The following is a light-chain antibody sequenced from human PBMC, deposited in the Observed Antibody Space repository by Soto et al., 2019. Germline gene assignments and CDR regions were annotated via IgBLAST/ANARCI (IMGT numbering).Light chain of an antibody. V-gene: IGKV1-12*01. CDR1: QGISSW. CDR3: QQANSFLMYT. J-gene: IGKJ5*01. Sequence: EIQMTESPSSVSSSVGDRFSITCRGSQGISSWLAWHQQKPVKAPKLLIYAASSLQSGVPSRFSGSGSGTDFTLTISSLQPEDFATYYCQQANSFLMYTFGKGKRLEI. CDR2: AAS.